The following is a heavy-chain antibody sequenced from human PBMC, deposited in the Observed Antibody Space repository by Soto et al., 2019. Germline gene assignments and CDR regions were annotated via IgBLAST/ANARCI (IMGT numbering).Heavy chain of an antibody. J-gene: IGHJ5*02. D-gene: IGHD2-15*01. CDR1: GFTFSSYS. CDR3: ASLLTYCSGGSCWVHYVP. V-gene: IGHV3-48*02. CDR2: ISSSSSTI. Sequence: PGGSLRLSCAASGFTFSSYSMNWVRQAPGKGLEWVSYISSSSSTIYYADSVKGRFTISRDNAKNSLYLQMNSLRDEDTAVYYCASLLTYCSGGSCWVHYVPWGQGTLVTVSS.